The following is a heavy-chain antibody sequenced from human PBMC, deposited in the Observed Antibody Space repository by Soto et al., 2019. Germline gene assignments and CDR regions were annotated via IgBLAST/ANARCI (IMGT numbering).Heavy chain of an antibody. V-gene: IGHV4-30-4*01. J-gene: IGHJ4*02. CDR1: GVSISSGDYF. D-gene: IGHD6-19*01. CDR3: ARADFHSGWFPFYY. Sequence: QVQLQESGPGLVKPSQTLSLTCTVSGVSISSGDYFWSWIRQPPGKGLEWMGYIYHSGSTYYNPPINRRITMSLDMSKNQFSPRLTSVPAADTALYFCARADFHSGWFPFYYWGQGALVSVSS. CDR2: IYHSGST.